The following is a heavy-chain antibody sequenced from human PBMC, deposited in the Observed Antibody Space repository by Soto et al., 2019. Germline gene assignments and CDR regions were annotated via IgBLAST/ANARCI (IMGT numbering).Heavy chain of an antibody. V-gene: IGHV1-69*06. J-gene: IGHJ6*02. CDR2: IIPIFGTA. CDR3: ASEWRQGGYYGMDV. D-gene: IGHD2-15*01. CDR1: GGTFSSYA. Sequence: RPPVKVSCKASGGTFSSYAISWVRQAPGQGLEWMGGIIPIFGTANYAQKFQGRVTITADKSTSTAYMELSSLRSEDTAVYYCASEWRQGGYYGMDVWGQGTTVTVSS.